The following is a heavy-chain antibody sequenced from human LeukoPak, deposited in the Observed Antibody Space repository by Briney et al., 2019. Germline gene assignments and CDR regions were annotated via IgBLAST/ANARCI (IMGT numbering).Heavy chain of an antibody. J-gene: IGHJ4*02. CDR1: GGSFSGYY. CDR3: ARAGARWLDRLSSYFDY. CDR2: INHSGST. V-gene: IGHV4-34*01. D-gene: IGHD6-19*01. Sequence: SETLSLTCAVYGGSFSGYYWSWIRQPPGKGLGWIGEINHSGSTNYNPSLKSRVTISVDTSKNQFSLKLSSVTAADTAVYYCARAGARWLDRLSSYFDYWGQGTLVTVSS.